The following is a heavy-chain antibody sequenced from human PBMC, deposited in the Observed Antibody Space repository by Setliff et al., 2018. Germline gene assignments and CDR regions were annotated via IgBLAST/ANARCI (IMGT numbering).Heavy chain of an antibody. V-gene: IGHV4-39*01. J-gene: IGHJ5*02. CDR1: GGSISSSSYY. CDR2: IYYSGST. CDR3: ARLGSARYDSSGYYPDNWFDP. Sequence: LTCTVSGGSISSSSYYWGWIRQPPGKGLEWIGSIYYSGSTYYNPSLKSRVTISVDTSKNQFSLKLSSVTAADTAVYYCARLGSARYDSSGYYPDNWFDPWGQGTLVTV. D-gene: IGHD3-22*01.